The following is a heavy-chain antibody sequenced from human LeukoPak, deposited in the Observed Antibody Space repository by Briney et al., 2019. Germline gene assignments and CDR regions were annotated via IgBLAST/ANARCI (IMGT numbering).Heavy chain of an antibody. CDR2: IYSGGST. D-gene: IGHD3-22*01. CDR3: AINSSGDSSGYDY. V-gene: IGHV4-59*08. J-gene: IGHJ4*02. Sequence: SETLSLTCTVSGDSVTTYYWSWIRQPLGKGLEWIGYIYSGGSTVYNPSLKRRLTISIDTSKSQFSLKLSSVTAADTAVYYCAINSSGDSSGYDYWGQGTLVTVSS. CDR1: GDSVTTYY.